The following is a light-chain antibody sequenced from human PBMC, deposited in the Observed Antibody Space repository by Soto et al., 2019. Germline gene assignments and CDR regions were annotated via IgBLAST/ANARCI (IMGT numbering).Light chain of an antibody. CDR3: QQYSDWPPTYT. Sequence: EIVMTQSPATLSVSPGERATLSCRASQRVSTNLAWYQQKPGQAPRLLIYGASTRATGIPGRFSGSGAETEFTLTISNLQSEDFAVYYCQQYSDWPPTYTFRQGTKLEIK. CDR1: QRVSTN. V-gene: IGKV3-15*01. CDR2: GAS. J-gene: IGKJ2*01.